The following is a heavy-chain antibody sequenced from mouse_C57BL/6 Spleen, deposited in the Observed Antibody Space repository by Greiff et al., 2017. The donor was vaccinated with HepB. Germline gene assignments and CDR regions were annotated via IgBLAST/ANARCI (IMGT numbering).Heavy chain of an antibody. Sequence: EVQLQQSGAELVRPGASVKLSCTASGFNIKDDYMHWVKQRPEQGLEWIGWIDPENGDTEYASKFQGKAPITADTSSNTAYLQLSSLTSEDTAVYYCTTRGRNYLEDYWGQGTSVTVSS. J-gene: IGHJ4*01. CDR2: IDPENGDT. D-gene: IGHD2-5*01. CDR3: TTRGRNYLEDY. V-gene: IGHV14-4*01. CDR1: GFNIKDDY.